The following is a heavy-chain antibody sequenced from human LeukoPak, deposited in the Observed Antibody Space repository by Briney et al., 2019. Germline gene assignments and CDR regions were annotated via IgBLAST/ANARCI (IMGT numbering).Heavy chain of an antibody. CDR1: GGSTSSYY. V-gene: IGHV4-59*12. CDR3: ARIGRIQLWFLFDY. D-gene: IGHD5-18*01. J-gene: IGHJ4*02. Sequence: SETLSLTCTVSGGSTSSYYWSWIRQPPGKGLEWIGYIYYSGSTNYNPSLKSRVTMSVDTSKNQFSLKLSSVTAADTAVYYCARIGRIQLWFLFDYWGQGTLVTVSS. CDR2: IYYSGST.